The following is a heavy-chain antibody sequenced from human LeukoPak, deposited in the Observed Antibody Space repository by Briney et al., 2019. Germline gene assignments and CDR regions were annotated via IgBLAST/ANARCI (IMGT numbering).Heavy chain of an antibody. V-gene: IGHV1-2*02. CDR3: ARSPLAAAGTVDY. J-gene: IGHJ4*02. CDR2: IKAKSGGT. CDR1: GDTFTGYY. Sequence: GSVTVSCKASGDTFTGYYMHWGRQAPGQGLEGMGWIKAKSGGTNYAQKLQGRVTITTDTSISTAYMQLISLRSDDTAVYYCARSPLAAAGTVDYWGQGTLVTVSS. D-gene: IGHD6-13*01.